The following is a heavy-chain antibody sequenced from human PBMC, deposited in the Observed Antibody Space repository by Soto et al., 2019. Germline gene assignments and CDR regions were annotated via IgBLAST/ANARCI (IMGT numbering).Heavy chain of an antibody. Sequence: GXSVKVSFKASCYTFTSYGISWVRQAPGQGLEWMGWISAYNGNTNYAQKLQGRVTMTTDTSTSTAYMELRSLRSDDTAVYYCARLVRGSSSMDVWGQGTTVTVSS. V-gene: IGHV1-18*04. D-gene: IGHD6-13*01. CDR1: CYTFTSYG. CDR2: ISAYNGNT. CDR3: ARLVRGSSSMDV. J-gene: IGHJ6*02.